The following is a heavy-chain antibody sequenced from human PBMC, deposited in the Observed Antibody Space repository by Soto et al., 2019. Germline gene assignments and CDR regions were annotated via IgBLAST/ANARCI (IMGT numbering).Heavy chain of an antibody. D-gene: IGHD4-4*01. J-gene: IGHJ6*02. CDR1: GFTFSSYA. CDR3: ARDRRTVGVYYYYGMDV. CDR2: ISYDGSNK. Sequence: QVQLVESGGGVVQPGRSLRLSCAASGFTFSSYAMHWVRQAPGKGLEWVAVISYDGSNKYYADSVKGRFTISRDNSKNTLYLQMNSLRAEDTAVYYCARDRRTVGVYYYYGMDVWGQGTTVTVSS. V-gene: IGHV3-30-3*01.